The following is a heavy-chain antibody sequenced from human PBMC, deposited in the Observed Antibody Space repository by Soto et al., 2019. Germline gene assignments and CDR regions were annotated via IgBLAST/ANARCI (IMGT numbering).Heavy chain of an antibody. CDR2: INHSGST. CDR3: ARVEGQEFDILTGYLDY. Sequence: QVQLQQWGAGLLKPSETLSLTCAVYGGSFSGYYWSWIRQPPGKGLEWIGEINHSGSTNYNPSLKSRVTISVDTSKNQFSLKLSSVTAADTAVYYCARVEGQEFDILTGYLDYWGQGTLVTVSS. J-gene: IGHJ4*02. CDR1: GGSFSGYY. V-gene: IGHV4-34*01. D-gene: IGHD3-9*01.